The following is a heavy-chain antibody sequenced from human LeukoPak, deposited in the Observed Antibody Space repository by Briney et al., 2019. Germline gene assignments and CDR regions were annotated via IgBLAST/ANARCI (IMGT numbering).Heavy chain of an antibody. D-gene: IGHD3-9*01. Sequence: ASVSVSCKASGYTFTSYDINWVRQATGQGLEWMGWMNPNSGNTVYAQKFQGRVTMTRNTSISTAYMELSSLRSEDTAVYYCARGGRYYDILTGYYSDYYYGMDVWGQGTTVTVSS. J-gene: IGHJ6*02. CDR2: MNPNSGNT. CDR3: ARGGRYYDILTGYYSDYYYGMDV. CDR1: GYTFTSYD. V-gene: IGHV1-8*01.